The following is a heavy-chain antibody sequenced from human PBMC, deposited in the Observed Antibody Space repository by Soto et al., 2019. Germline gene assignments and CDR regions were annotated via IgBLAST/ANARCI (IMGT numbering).Heavy chain of an antibody. CDR1: GYTFTSYA. CDR2: INAGNGNT. D-gene: IGHD2-21*02. V-gene: IGHV1-3*01. Sequence: XVSXKVPGYTFTSYAMHWLRQAPGQRIVWMGWINAGNGNTKYSQKFQGRVTITRDTSASTAYMELSSLRSEDTAVYYCAXEYCGXDXXXAARYGMDVWG. CDR3: AXEYCGXDXXXAARYGMDV. J-gene: IGHJ6*02.